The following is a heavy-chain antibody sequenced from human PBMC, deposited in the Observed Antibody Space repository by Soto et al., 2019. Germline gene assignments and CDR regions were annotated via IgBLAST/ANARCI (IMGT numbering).Heavy chain of an antibody. J-gene: IGHJ3*01. V-gene: IGHV3-30*18. CDR3: AKDRSYSYHAFDL. D-gene: IGHD3-16*01. CDR1: EFTFSNYG. Sequence: GGSLRLSCAASEFTFSNYGMHWVRQAPGKGLEWVADISYDGSDKNYASSVKGRFTISRDNLKNTLSLQMSSLRADDTAVYYCAKDRSYSYHAFDLWRQGTMVTVS. CDR2: ISYDGSDK.